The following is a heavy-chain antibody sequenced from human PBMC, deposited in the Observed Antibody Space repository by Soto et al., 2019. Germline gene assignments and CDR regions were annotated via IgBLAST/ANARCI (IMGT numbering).Heavy chain of an antibody. J-gene: IGHJ6*02. V-gene: IGHV3-30-3*01. CDR3: ARVSNRDYYYYGMDV. D-gene: IGHD4-4*01. CDR2: ISYDGSNK. CDR1: GFTFSSDA. Sequence: GGSLRLSCTASGFTFSSDAMHWVRQAPVKGLEWVAVISYDGSNKYYADSVKGRFTISRDNSKNTLYLQMNSLSAEDTAVYYCARVSNRDYYYYGMDVWGQGTTVTVSS.